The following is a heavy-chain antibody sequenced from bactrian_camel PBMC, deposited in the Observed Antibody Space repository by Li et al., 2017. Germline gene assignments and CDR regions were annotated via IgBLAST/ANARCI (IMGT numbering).Heavy chain of an antibody. D-gene: IGHD1*01. CDR3: AADWGRCYVIGKVDLGRIDH. J-gene: IGHJ4*01. CDR1: GYTFNTY. CDR2: IDTGDGST. Sequence: QLVESGGGSALAGGSARLSCAASGYTFNTYNWFRQAPGQEREGVAAIDTGDGSTYYLNSVKGRFTIIMNNAQNTVWLQMNSLLPEDTAVYYCAADWGRCYVIGKVDLGRIDHWGLGTQVTVS. V-gene: IGHV3S25*01.